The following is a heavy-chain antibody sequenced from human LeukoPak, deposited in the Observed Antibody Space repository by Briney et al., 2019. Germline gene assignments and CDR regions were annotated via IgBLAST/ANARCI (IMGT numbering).Heavy chain of an antibody. Sequence: GGSLRLSCKASGFSFSSYAMSWVRQAPGKGLEWLSSISGSGGSTYYADSVKGRFTISRDNSKNTVYLEMNSLRAEDTAIYYCAKGTTNWGFVEGYPLGDYWGQGTLVTVSS. V-gene: IGHV3-23*01. J-gene: IGHJ4*02. D-gene: IGHD7-27*01. CDR3: AKGTTNWGFVEGYPLGDY. CDR1: GFSFSSYA. CDR2: ISGSGGST.